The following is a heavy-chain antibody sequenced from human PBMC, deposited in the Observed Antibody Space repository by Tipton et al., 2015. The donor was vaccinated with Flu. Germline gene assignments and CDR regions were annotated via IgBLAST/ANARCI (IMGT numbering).Heavy chain of an antibody. CDR3: AGRDYSNYVSEPKNWFDL. V-gene: IGHV4-61*05. CDR2: IFHSGNS. D-gene: IGHD4-11*01. Sequence: TLSLTCAVSGDSIRSSNYYWGWIRQSPGKGLEWIGNIFHSGNSNHNPSLKSQVTISVDTSKNQFSLKLSSVTAADTAFYYCAGRDYSNYVSEPKNWFDLWGQGALVTVSS. J-gene: IGHJ5*02. CDR1: GDSIRSSNYY.